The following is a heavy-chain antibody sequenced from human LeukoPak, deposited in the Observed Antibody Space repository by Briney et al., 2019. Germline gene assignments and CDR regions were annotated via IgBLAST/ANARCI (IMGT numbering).Heavy chain of an antibody. J-gene: IGHJ4*02. CDR3: ARDGYNYDFDY. CDR1: GFTFDDYG. D-gene: IGHD5-24*01. Sequence: GGSLRLSCAASGFTFDDYGMSWVRQAPGKGLEWVSGINRNGGSAGYADSVKGRFTISRDNAKNSLYLQMNSLRAEDTAVYYCARDGYNYDFDYWGQGTLVTVSS. V-gene: IGHV3-20*04. CDR2: INRNGGSA.